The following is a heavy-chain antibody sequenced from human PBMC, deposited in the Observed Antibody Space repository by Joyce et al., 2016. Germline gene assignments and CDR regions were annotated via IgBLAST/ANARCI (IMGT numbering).Heavy chain of an antibody. Sequence: QVQVVESGGGVVQPGMSLRLSCAASGFTFSGYNMHLVRQAPGKGLEWVAVIWYDGSSKYYADSVKGRFTISRDNSQNTLFLQMNSLRAEDTAVYYCARNSGKYLDDWGQGTLVTVSS. D-gene: IGHD1-26*01. V-gene: IGHV3-33*01. CDR2: IWYDGSSK. CDR1: GFTFSGYN. CDR3: ARNSGKYLDD. J-gene: IGHJ4*02.